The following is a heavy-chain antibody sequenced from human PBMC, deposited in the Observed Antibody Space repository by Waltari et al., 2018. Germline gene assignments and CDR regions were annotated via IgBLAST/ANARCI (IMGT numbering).Heavy chain of an antibody. J-gene: IGHJ3*02. D-gene: IGHD2-15*01. CDR3: ARADPSLPVDI. V-gene: IGHV4-31*02. Sequence: WIRQHPGKGLEWIGYIYYSGSTYYNPSLKSRVTISVDTSKNQFSLKLSSVTAADTAVYYCARADPSLPVDIWGQGTMVTVSS. CDR2: IYYSGST.